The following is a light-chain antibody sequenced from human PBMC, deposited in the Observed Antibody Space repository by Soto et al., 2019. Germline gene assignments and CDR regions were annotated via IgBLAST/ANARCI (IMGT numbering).Light chain of an antibody. Sequence: DIQMTQSPSTLSASVGDRVTITCRASQSISSWLAWYQQKPGKAPKLLIYDASSLESGVPSRFSGSGSGTEFTLTISSLQPDDFATYYCQQYNSSPVYTFGQGTKLEIK. CDR3: QQYNSSPVYT. CDR2: DAS. V-gene: IGKV1-5*01. CDR1: QSISSW. J-gene: IGKJ2*01.